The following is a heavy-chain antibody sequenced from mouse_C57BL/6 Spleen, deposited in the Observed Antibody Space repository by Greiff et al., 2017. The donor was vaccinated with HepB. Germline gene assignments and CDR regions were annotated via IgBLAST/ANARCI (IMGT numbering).Heavy chain of an antibody. CDR2: IYPRSGNT. CDR1: GYTFTSYG. D-gene: IGHD2-2*01. J-gene: IGHJ4*01. V-gene: IGHV1-81*01. CDR3: ARGYYGYDGAMDY. Sequence: QVQLKESGAELARPGASVKLSCKASGYTFTSYGISWVKQRTGQGLEWIGEIYPRSGNTYYNEKFKGKATLTADKSSSTAYMELRSLTSEDSAVYFCARGYYGYDGAMDYWGQGTSVTVSS.